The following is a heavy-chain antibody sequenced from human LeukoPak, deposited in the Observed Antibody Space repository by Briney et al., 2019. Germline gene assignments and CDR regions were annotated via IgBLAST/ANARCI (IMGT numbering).Heavy chain of an antibody. CDR2: ISSSSSYI. V-gene: IGHV3-21*04. CDR1: GFTFSSYS. CDR3: AKDRYYDILTGYSSTNWFDP. D-gene: IGHD3-9*01. Sequence: GGSLRLSCAASGFTFSSYSMNWVRQAPGKGLEWVSSISSSSSYIYYADSVKGRFTISRDNAKNSLYLQMNSLRAEDTALYYCAKDRYYDILTGYSSTNWFDPWGQGTLVTVSS. J-gene: IGHJ5*02.